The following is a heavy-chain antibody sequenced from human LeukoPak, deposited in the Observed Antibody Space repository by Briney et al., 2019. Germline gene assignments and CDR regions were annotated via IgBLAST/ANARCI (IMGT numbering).Heavy chain of an antibody. Sequence: PGGSLRLSCAASGFTISSYSMHWVRQAPGKGLEWVSSISSSSSTIYFADSVKGRFTISRDNAKNSLYLHMNSLRDEDTAVYYCPRPLTGGYSDFWGQGTLVTVSS. CDR1: GFTISSYS. CDR3: PRPLTGGYSDF. D-gene: IGHD5-18*01. J-gene: IGHJ4*02. V-gene: IGHV3-48*02. CDR2: ISSSSSTI.